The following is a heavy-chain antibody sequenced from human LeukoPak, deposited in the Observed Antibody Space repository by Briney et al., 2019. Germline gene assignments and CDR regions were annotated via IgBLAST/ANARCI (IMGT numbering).Heavy chain of an antibody. D-gene: IGHD4-17*01. CDR3: ARGGTTVTPGLLWFDP. Sequence: KPGGSLRLSCAASGFTFSDYYMSCIRQAPGKGLEWVSYISSSSSYTNYADSVKGRFTISRDNAKNSLYLQMNSLRAEDTAVYYCARGGTTVTPGLLWFDPWGQGTLVTVSS. V-gene: IGHV3-11*05. CDR2: ISSSSSYT. J-gene: IGHJ5*02. CDR1: GFTFSDYY.